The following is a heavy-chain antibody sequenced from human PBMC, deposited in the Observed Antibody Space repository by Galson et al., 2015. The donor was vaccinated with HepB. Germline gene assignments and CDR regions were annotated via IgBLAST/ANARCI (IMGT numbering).Heavy chain of an antibody. CDR2: INAGNGNT. J-gene: IGHJ4*02. CDR1: GYTFTSYA. V-gene: IGHV1-3*01. D-gene: IGHD3-10*01. CDR3: ARDRMVRGVIKYYFDY. Sequence: SVKVSCKASGYTFTSYAMHWVRQAPGQRLEWMGWINAGNGNTKYSQKFQGRVTITRDTSASTAYMELSSLRSEDTAVYYCARDRMVRGVIKYYFDYWGQGTLVTVSS.